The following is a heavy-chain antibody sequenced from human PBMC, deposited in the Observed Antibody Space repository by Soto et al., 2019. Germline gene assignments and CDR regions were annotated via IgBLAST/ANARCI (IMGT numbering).Heavy chain of an antibody. CDR1: GYTFTSYG. J-gene: IGHJ5*02. CDR2: ISAYNGNT. V-gene: IGHV1-18*01. Sequence: GASVKVSCKASGYTFTSYGISWVRQAPGQGLEWMGWISAYNGNTNYAQKLQGRVTMTTDTSTSTAYMELRSLRSDDTAVYYCARAWILTPTGLDWFDPWGQGTLVTVSS. D-gene: IGHD3-9*01. CDR3: ARAWILTPTGLDWFDP.